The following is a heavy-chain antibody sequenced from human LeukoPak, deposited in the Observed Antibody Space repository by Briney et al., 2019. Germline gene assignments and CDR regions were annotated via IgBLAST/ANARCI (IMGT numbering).Heavy chain of an antibody. Sequence: PGGSLRPSCEASGFTFSGYWMSWVRQAPGRGLEWVADINEDGTTIYYVNSVKGRFTISRDNAKNSLSLQLNTLRAGDTAVYYCARWSYVSGTWFLDYWGQGTLVTVSS. D-gene: IGHD3-10*01. CDR2: INEDGTTI. J-gene: IGHJ4*02. V-gene: IGHV3-7*05. CDR3: ARWSYVSGTWFLDY. CDR1: GFTFSGYW.